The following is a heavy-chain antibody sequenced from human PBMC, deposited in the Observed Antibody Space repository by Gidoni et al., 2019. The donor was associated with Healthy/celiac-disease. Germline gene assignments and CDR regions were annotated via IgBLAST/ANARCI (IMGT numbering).Heavy chain of an antibody. J-gene: IGHJ6*02. CDR2: IYPGDSDT. D-gene: IGHD1-1*01. Sequence: VQLVQSGAEVKKRGESLKLSCKGSGYIFTSYCTGWVRQLPGKGLGWMGLIYPGDSDTRYSPSLQGQVTISADKPISTAYLQWSSLKASDTAMYYCARLVDSAEYLEYYYYGMDVWGQGTTVTVSS. V-gene: IGHV5-51*01. CDR1: GYIFTSYC. CDR3: ARLVDSAEYLEYYYYGMDV.